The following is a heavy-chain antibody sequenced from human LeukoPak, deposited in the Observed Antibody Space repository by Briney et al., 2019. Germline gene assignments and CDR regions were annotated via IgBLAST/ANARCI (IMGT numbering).Heavy chain of an antibody. D-gene: IGHD2-15*01. Sequence: ASVKVSCKASGYTFNNIGISWVRQAPGQGLEWMGWISPYNGNTDYPQKAQGRVTMTTDTSTSTAYMELRSLRSDDTAVYYCARGGVGHCSGGSCPTSWFDPWGQGTLVTVSS. CDR3: ARGGVGHCSGGSCPTSWFDP. J-gene: IGHJ5*02. V-gene: IGHV1-18*01. CDR2: ISPYNGNT. CDR1: GYTFNNIG.